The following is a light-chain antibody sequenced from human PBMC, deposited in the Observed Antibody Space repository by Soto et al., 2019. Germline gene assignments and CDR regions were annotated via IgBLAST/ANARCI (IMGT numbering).Light chain of an antibody. CDR1: TSNIGNNY. CDR2: ENN. J-gene: IGLJ3*02. Sequence: QSVLTQPPSVSAAPGQTVTISCSGSTSNIGNNYVSWYQHLPGTAPRLLIFENNKRRSGNPDRFSGSKSGTSATLAITGLQIGDEADYYCGTWDIRLNINWVFGGGTKLTVL. V-gene: IGLV1-51*02. CDR3: GTWDIRLNINWV.